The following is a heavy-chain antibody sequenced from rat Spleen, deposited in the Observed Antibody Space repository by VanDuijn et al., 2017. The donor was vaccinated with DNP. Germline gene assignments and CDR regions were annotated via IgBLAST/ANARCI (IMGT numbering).Heavy chain of an antibody. CDR3: AREALITTLFDS. D-gene: IGHD1-10*01. Sequence: EVQLVESGGGLVQPGRSLKLSCVASGFTFKIYWMAWIRQVPGKGLEWISSITGSAGSTYYSDSVKGRFTISRDNARNILYLQMNSLRSEDTATYFCAREALITTLFDSWGQGVMVTVSS. CDR2: ITGSAGST. V-gene: IGHV5-31*01. CDR1: GFTFKIYW. J-gene: IGHJ2*01.